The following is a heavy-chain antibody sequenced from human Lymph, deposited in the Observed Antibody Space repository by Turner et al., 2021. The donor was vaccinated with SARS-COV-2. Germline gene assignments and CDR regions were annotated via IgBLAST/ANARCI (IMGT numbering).Heavy chain of an antibody. CDR3: ARDSPDCSSTSCYDP. CDR2: ISPILAIA. J-gene: IGHJ5*02. CDR1: GATFSSYA. Sequence: QVQLVQSGAEVKKPGSSVKVSCQASGATFSSYATTWVRQAPGQGLEWMGGISPILAIANYAQKFQGRVTITADKTTSTAYMELSSLRSEDTAVYYCARDSPDCSSTSCYDPWGQGTLVTVSS. D-gene: IGHD2-2*01. V-gene: IGHV1-69*10.